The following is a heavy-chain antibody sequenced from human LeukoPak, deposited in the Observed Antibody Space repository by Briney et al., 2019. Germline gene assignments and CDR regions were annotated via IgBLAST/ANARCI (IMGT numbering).Heavy chain of an antibody. J-gene: IGHJ6*02. V-gene: IGHV3-30*18. CDR3: AKGRHDYGDYSYYYGMDV. CDR2: ISYDGSNN. D-gene: IGHD4-17*01. Sequence: GGSLRLSCAASGFTFSSYGMHWVRQAPGKGLEWVAVISYDGSNNYYADSVKGRFTISRDNSKNTLYLQMNSLRAEDTAVYYCAKGRHDYGDYSYYYGMDVWGQGTTVTVSS. CDR1: GFTFSSYG.